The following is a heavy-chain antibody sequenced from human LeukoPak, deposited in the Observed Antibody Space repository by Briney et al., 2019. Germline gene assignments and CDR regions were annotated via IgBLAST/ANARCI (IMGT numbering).Heavy chain of an antibody. CDR1: GGTFSSYA. J-gene: IGHJ4*02. V-gene: IGHV1-69*13. D-gene: IGHD6-19*01. CDR2: IIPIFGTA. Sequence: SVKVSCKASGGTFSSYAIGWVRQAPGQGLEWMGGIIPIFGTANYAQKFQGRVTITADESTSTAYMELSSLRSEDTAVYYCAIRTKRVFSSGWHEGYWGQGTLVTVSS. CDR3: AIRTKRVFSSGWHEGY.